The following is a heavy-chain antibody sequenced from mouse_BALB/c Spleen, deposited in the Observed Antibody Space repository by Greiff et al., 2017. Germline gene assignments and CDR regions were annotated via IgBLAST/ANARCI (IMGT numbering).Heavy chain of an antibody. Sequence: QVQLKESGPGLVQPSQSLSITCTVSGFSFTSYGVHWVRQSPGKGLEWLGVIRSGGSTDYNAASISRLSIIKDNSKSHVFFMMNNLQANDTAICYGARRSGNAMDYWGQGTSVTVSS. CDR3: ARRSGNAMDY. CDR1: GFSFTSYG. CDR2: IRSGGST. V-gene: IGHV2-2*02. J-gene: IGHJ4*01. D-gene: IGHD4-1*01.